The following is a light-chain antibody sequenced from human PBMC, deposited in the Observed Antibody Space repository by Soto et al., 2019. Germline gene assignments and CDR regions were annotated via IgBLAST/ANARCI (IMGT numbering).Light chain of an antibody. Sequence: QSVLTQPPSVSAAPGQKVTISCSGDTSNTLHNFVSWYQQLPGAAPKLLIYEDNKRPSGIADRFSGSKFGTSVTLAITGLQTGDEADYYCGTWDTNLSAYVFGTGTKLTVL. J-gene: IGLJ1*01. V-gene: IGLV1-51*02. CDR1: TSNTLHNF. CDR2: EDN. CDR3: GTWDTNLSAYV.